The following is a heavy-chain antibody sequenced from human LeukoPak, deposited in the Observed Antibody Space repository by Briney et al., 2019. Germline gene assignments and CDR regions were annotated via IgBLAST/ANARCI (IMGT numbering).Heavy chain of an antibody. CDR1: GGSISSHY. CDR3: ARLHKYYYDSSGI. V-gene: IGHV4-34*01. CDR2: INHSGST. D-gene: IGHD3-22*01. J-gene: IGHJ4*02. Sequence: SETLSLTCSVSGGSISSHYWSWIRQPPGKGLEWIGEINHSGSTNYNPSLKSRVTISVDTSKNQFSLKLSSVTAADTAVYYCARLHKYYYDSSGIWGQGTLVTVSS.